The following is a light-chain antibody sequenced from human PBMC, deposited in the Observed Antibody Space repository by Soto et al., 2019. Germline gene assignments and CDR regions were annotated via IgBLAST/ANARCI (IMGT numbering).Light chain of an antibody. J-gene: IGKJ5*01. CDR3: QQGYSFPVT. CDR1: YGIDNW. CDR2: TAS. Sequence: IQMTQSPSSVSASVGDRVTITCRASYGIDNWLAWYQQKPGKAPKLLIYTASSLQSGVPSRFSGSGSGTDFTLTISSLQPEDFATYSCQQGYSFPVTFGQGTRLEIK. V-gene: IGKV1-12*01.